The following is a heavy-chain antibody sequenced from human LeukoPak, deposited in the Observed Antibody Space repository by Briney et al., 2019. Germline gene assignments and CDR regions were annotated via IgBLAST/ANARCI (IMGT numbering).Heavy chain of an antibody. Sequence: GGTLSLSCAASGFTFDDYGRSWVRQAPGKGLEWVSGINWNGGSTGYADSVKGRFTISRDNAKSTVYLQMNSLRAEDTALYYCARDYCGGDCYPFDYWGQGTLVTVSS. J-gene: IGHJ4*02. CDR1: GFTFDDYG. V-gene: IGHV3-20*04. D-gene: IGHD2-21*02. CDR2: INWNGGST. CDR3: ARDYCGGDCYPFDY.